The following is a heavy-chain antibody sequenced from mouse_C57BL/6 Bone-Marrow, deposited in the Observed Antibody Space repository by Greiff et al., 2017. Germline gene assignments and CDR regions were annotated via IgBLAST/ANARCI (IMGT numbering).Heavy chain of an antibody. Sequence: VQLQQSGAELERPGASVKLSCKASGYTFTSYGISWVKQRTGQGLEWIGEIYPRSGNTYYNEKFKGKATLTADKSSSTAYMELRSLTSEDSAVYFCARVEWDYAESERFAYWGQGTLVTGSA. CDR3: ARVEWDYAESERFAY. J-gene: IGHJ3*01. CDR2: IYPRSGNT. V-gene: IGHV1-81*01. D-gene: IGHD1-1*01. CDR1: GYTFTSYG.